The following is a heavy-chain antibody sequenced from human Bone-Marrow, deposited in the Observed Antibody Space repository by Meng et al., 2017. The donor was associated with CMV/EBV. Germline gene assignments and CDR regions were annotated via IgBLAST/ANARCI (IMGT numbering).Heavy chain of an antibody. CDR2: ISGSGGST. Sequence: GESLKISCAASGFTFSSYAMSWVRQAPGKGLQWVSAISGSGGSTYYADSVKGRFTISRDKSKNTLYLQMNSLRAEDTAVYYCAKPPEIGSGSKWYAPIDYWGQATLFTVSS. J-gene: IGHJ4*02. CDR3: AKPPEIGSGSKWYAPIDY. D-gene: IGHD2-15*01. V-gene: IGHV3-23*01. CDR1: GFTFSSYA.